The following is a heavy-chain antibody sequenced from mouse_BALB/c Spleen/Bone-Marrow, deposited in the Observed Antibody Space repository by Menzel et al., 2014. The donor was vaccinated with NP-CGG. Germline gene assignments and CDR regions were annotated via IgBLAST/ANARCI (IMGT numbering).Heavy chain of an antibody. CDR2: ITFDGSY. CDR1: GFSITSGYY. V-gene: IGHV3-6*02. J-gene: IGHJ1*01. Sequence: ESGPGLMKPSQSLSLTCSVTGFSITSGYYWNWIRQFPGHTLEWMGYITFDGSYDYNPSLKNRISITRDTSNNQFFLKSNSVTAEDTASYYCARALGSYVWYFDVWGAGTTVTVSS. CDR3: ARALGSYVWYFDV. D-gene: IGHD1-1*02.